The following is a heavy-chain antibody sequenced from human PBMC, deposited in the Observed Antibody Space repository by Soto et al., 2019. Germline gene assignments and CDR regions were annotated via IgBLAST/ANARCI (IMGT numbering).Heavy chain of an antibody. CDR2: ISSSSSYI. J-gene: IGHJ5*02. CDR3: ARDHVVVVPAAMPPFDP. Sequence: EVQLVESGGGLVKPGGSLRLSCAASGFTFSSYSMNWVRQAPGKGLEWVSSISSSSSYIYYADSVKGRFTISRDNAKNSLYLQMNSLRPEDTAVYYCARDHVVVVPAAMPPFDPWGQGTLVTVSS. V-gene: IGHV3-21*01. D-gene: IGHD2-2*01. CDR1: GFTFSSYS.